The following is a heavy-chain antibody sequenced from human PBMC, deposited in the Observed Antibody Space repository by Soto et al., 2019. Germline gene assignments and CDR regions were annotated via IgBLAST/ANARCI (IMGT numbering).Heavy chain of an antibody. CDR1: GFTFSSYS. CDR2: ISSSSSTI. Sequence: GGSLRLSCTASGFTFSSYSIHWVSQAPGKGLEWVSYISSSSSTIHYADSVKGRFTISRDNAKNSLYLQMNSLRAEDTAVYYCARDDYPYYDDSSGYHFDYWGQGTLVTVSS. V-gene: IGHV3-48*01. D-gene: IGHD3-22*01. J-gene: IGHJ4*02. CDR3: ARDDYPYYDDSSGYHFDY.